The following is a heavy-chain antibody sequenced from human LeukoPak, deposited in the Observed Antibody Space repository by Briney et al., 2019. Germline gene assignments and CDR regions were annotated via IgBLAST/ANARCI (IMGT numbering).Heavy chain of an antibody. Sequence: SETLSLTCTVSGGSMSSYYWGWIRQPPGKGLEWIGSIYYSGSTYYNPSLKSRVTISVDTSKNQFSLKLSSVTAADTAVYYCARTARKFSGVVPAAMDYFGYWGQGTLVTVSS. J-gene: IGHJ4*02. CDR3: ARTARKFSGVVPAAMDYFGY. CDR1: GGSMSSYY. V-gene: IGHV4-39*01. CDR2: IYYSGST. D-gene: IGHD2-2*01.